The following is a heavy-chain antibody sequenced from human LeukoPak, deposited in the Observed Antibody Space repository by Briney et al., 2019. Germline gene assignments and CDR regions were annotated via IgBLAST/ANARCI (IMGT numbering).Heavy chain of an antibody. CDR3: AKGSGGSGSYSKYYFDY. CDR1: GFTFSSYE. Sequence: GGSLRLSCAASGFTFSSYEMNWVRQAPGKGLEWVSAISGTGNRTYYADSVKGRFTISRDNSKNTLYLQMNSLRAEDTAVYYCAKGSGGSGSYSKYYFDYWGQGTLVTVSS. CDR2: ISGTGNRT. D-gene: IGHD3-10*01. J-gene: IGHJ4*02. V-gene: IGHV3-23*01.